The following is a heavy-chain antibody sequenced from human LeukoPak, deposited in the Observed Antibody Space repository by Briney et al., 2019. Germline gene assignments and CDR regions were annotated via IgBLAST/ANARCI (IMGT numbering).Heavy chain of an antibody. V-gene: IGHV4-59*01. CDR2: IYYSGST. CDR1: SVSISDNY. CDR3: ARGSGTFDY. D-gene: IGHD3/OR15-3a*01. J-gene: IGHJ4*02. Sequence: SETLSLTCTVTSVSISDNYWSWIRQPPGKGLEWIGYIYYSGSTNYSPSLKSRVTMSVDTSKKQFSLKVTSVAAADTAVYDCARGSGTFDYWGQGTLVTVSS.